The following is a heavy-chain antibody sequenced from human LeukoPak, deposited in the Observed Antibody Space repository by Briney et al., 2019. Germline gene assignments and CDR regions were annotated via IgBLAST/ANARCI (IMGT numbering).Heavy chain of an antibody. J-gene: IGHJ4*02. CDR3: AKDRDSYNYWCLDY. D-gene: IGHD5-24*01. Sequence: GGSLRLSCAASGFTFSSYGMHWVRQAPGKGLEWVAVIPYDGSNKYYADSVKGRFTISRDNSKNTLYLQMNSLRAEDTAVYYCAKDRDSYNYWCLDYWGQGTLVTVSS. CDR2: IPYDGSNK. CDR1: GFTFSSYG. V-gene: IGHV3-30*18.